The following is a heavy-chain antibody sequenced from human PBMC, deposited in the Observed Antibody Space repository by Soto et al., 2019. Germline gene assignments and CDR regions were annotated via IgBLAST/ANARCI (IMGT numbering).Heavy chain of an antibody. D-gene: IGHD1-20*01. J-gene: IGHJ4*02. CDR1: GYRFAGYW. V-gene: IGHV5-10-1*04. CDR2: IDPSDSQT. Sequence: GESLKISCKGSGYRFAGYWITWVRQKPGKALEWMGRIDPSDSQTYYSPSFQGQVTISADKSITTAYLQWSSLKASDTAMYYCARQEDVTGTVDYSYGYWGQGTQVTVSS. CDR3: ARQEDVTGTVDYSYGY.